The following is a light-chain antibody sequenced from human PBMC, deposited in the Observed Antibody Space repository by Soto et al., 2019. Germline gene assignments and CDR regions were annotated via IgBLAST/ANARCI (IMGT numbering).Light chain of an antibody. CDR1: SSNIGSNI. Sequence: QSVLTQPPSASGTPGQRVTISCSGSSSNIGSNIVNWYQQLPGTAPKLLIYSNNQRPSGVPARFSGSKSGTSASLAIIGLQSEDEADYHCAAWDDSLNGVLFGGGTKLTVL. CDR2: SNN. J-gene: IGLJ2*01. V-gene: IGLV1-44*01. CDR3: AAWDDSLNGVL.